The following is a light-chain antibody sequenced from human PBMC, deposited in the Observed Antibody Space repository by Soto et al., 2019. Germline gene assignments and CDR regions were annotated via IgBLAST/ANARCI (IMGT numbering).Light chain of an antibody. J-gene: IGKJ2*01. V-gene: IGKV1-6*01. CDR1: QDIRNH. CDR2: AAS. CDR3: LKDFNFPFT. Sequence: AIQMTQSPSSLSASVGDRVTITCRASQDIRNHLAWYQQKPGTAPKVLISAASTLLTGVPSRFSGSGSDTDFTLTISSLQPEDFSTYYCLKDFNFPFTFGQGTKLEVK.